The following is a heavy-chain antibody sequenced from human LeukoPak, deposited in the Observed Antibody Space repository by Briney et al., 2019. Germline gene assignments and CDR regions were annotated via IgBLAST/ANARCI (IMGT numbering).Heavy chain of an antibody. CDR1: RFTFSSYA. CDR3: AREEVATNWFDP. D-gene: IGHD5-12*01. J-gene: IGHJ5*02. V-gene: IGHV3-30*04. CDR2: ISYDGSNK. Sequence: PGRSLRLSCAASRFTFSSYAMHWVRQAPGKGLEWVAVISYDGSNKYYAGSVKGRFTISRDNSKNPLYLQMNSLTAEDTAVYYCAREEVATNWFDPWGQGTLVTVSS.